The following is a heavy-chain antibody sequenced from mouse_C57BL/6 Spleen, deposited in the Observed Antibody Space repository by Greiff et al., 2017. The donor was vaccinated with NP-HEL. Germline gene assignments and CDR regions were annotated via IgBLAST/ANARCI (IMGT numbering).Heavy chain of an antibody. CDR2: IDPETGGT. Sequence: QVQLQQSGAELVRPGASVTLSCKASGYTFTDYEMHWVKQTPVHGLEWIGAIDPETGGTAYNQKFKGKAILTADKSSSTAYMELRSLTSEDSAVYYCTRSGSGGWFAYWGQGTLVTVSA. J-gene: IGHJ3*01. CDR1: GYTFTDYE. D-gene: IGHD3-2*02. V-gene: IGHV1-15*01. CDR3: TRSGSGGWFAY.